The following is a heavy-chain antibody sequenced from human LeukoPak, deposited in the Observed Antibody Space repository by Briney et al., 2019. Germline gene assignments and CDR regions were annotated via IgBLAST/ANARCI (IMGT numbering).Heavy chain of an antibody. CDR2: IYHSGST. CDR1: GGSISSGGYS. J-gene: IGHJ5*02. CDR3: ARVSGSSSWYDKKNWFDP. Sequence: SETLSLTCAVSGGSISSGGYSWSWIRQPPGKGLEWIGYIYHSGSTYYNPSLKSRVTISVDTSKNQFSLKLSSVTAADTAVYYCARVSGSSSWYDKKNWFDPWGQGTLVTVSS. V-gene: IGHV4-30-2*05. D-gene: IGHD6-13*01.